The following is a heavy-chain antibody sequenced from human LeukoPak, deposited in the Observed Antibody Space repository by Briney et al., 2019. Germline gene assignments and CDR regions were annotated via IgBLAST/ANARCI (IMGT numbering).Heavy chain of an antibody. CDR1: GGSISSRTYY. D-gene: IGHD3-10*01. J-gene: IGHJ5*02. CDR2: NHHSGST. Sequence: SETLSLTCTVSGGSISSRTYYWSWIRQPPGKGLERIGENHHSGSTSYNPSLKSRVTMSVDTSNNQSSTKLHSMTAADTAVYFCARGLGKNYDSEIWRLFGWFDGGRQGTLVTVYS. V-gene: IGHV4-39*07. CDR3: ARGLGKNYDSEIWRLFGWFDG.